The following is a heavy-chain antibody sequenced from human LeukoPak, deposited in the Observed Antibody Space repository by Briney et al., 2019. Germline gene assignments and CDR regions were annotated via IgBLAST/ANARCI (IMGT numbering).Heavy chain of an antibody. D-gene: IGHD2-15*01. V-gene: IGHV3-23*01. J-gene: IGHJ3*02. CDR2: ISGSGGTT. CDR1: GFTFNNYA. Sequence: GGSLRLSCAASGFTFNNYAMSWVRQAPGKGLEWVSGISGSGGTTYYADSVTGRFTISRDTSKNTLYLQMNSLRAEDTAVYYCARDWVVVAATGAFDIWGQGTMVTVSS. CDR3: ARDWVVVAATGAFDI.